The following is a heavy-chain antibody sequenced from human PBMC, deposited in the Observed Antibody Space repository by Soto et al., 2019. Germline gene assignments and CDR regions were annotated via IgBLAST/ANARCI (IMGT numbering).Heavy chain of an antibody. V-gene: IGHV3-30-3*01. D-gene: IGHD2-2*01. Sequence: QVQLVESGGGVVQPGRSLRLSCAASGFTFSSYAMHCVRQAPGKGLEWVAVISYDGSNKYYADSVKGRFTISRDNSKNTLYLQMNSLRAEDTAVYYCARDQGDIVLVPAATDYWGQGTLVTVSS. CDR2: ISYDGSNK. J-gene: IGHJ4*02. CDR1: GFTFSSYA. CDR3: ARDQGDIVLVPAATDY.